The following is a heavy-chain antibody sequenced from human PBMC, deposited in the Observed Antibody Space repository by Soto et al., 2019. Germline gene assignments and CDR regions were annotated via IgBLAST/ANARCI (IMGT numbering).Heavy chain of an antibody. V-gene: IGHV4-59*01. CDR3: ARVITMVRGVTVDY. Sequence: KTSETLSLTCTVSGGSISSYYWSWIRQPPGKGLEWIGYIYYSGSTNYNPSLKSRVTISVDTSKNQFSLKLSSVTAADTAVYYCARVITMVRGVTVDYWGQGTLVTVS. CDR1: GGSISSYY. J-gene: IGHJ4*02. CDR2: IYYSGST. D-gene: IGHD3-10*01.